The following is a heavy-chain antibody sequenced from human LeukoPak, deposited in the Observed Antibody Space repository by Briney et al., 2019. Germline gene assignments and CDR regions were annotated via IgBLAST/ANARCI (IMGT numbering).Heavy chain of an antibody. J-gene: IGHJ3*02. V-gene: IGHV4-4*02. CDR3: ARDFIRQQWLVQDAFDI. Sequence: SGTLSLTCAVSGGSISSSNWWSWVRQPPGKGLEWIGEIYHSGSTNYNPSLKSRVTISVDKSKNQFSLKLSSVTAADTAVYYCARDFIRQQWLVQDAFDIWGQGTMVTVSS. D-gene: IGHD6-19*01. CDR1: GGSISSSNW. CDR2: IYHSGST.